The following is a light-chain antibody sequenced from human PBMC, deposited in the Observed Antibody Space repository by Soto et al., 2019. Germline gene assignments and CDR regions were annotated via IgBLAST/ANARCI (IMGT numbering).Light chain of an antibody. J-gene: IGKJ1*01. CDR1: QSVSSY. CDR2: EAS. CDR3: QQRSDWPWT. V-gene: IGKV3-11*01. Sequence: EIVLTQSPSPLSSSPGERATISCRASQSVSSYLAWYQQKPGQAPRLLMYEASIRDTGIPARFSGGGSGTDFTLNISSLEPEDFAAYYCQQRSDWPWTFGQGTKVEIK.